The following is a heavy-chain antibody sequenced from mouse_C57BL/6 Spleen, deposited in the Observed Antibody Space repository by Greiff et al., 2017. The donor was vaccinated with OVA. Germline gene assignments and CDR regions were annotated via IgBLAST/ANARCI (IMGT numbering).Heavy chain of an antibody. Sequence: VQLQQSGPGMVKPSQSLSLTCTVTGYSITSGYDWHWIRHFPGNKLEWMGYISYSGSTNYNPSLKSRISITHDTSKNHFFLKLNSVTTEDTATYYCARESGYDGGFAYWGQGTLVTVSA. V-gene: IGHV3-1*01. CDR1: GYSITSGYD. J-gene: IGHJ3*01. D-gene: IGHD2-2*01. CDR3: ARESGYDGGFAY. CDR2: ISYSGST.